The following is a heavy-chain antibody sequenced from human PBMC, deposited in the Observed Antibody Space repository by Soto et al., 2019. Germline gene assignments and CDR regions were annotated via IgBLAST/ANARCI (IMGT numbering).Heavy chain of an antibody. D-gene: IGHD6-19*01. V-gene: IGHV4-39*01. Sequence: PSETLSLTCSVSGGSISSSSDYWGWIHQPPGKGLEWIGSIYYSGSIYYNPSLKSRVTISVDTSKNQFSLKLSSVTAAETAVYYCARQSSGWYNWFDPWGQGTLVTVSS. CDR3: ARQSSGWYNWFDP. J-gene: IGHJ5*02. CDR2: IYYSGSI. CDR1: GGSISSSSDY.